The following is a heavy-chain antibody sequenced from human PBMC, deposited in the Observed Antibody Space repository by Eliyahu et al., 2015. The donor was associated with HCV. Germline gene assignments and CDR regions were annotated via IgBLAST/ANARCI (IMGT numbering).Heavy chain of an antibody. J-gene: IGHJ4*02. V-gene: IGHV3-23*01. D-gene: IGHD5-12*01. CDR3: ARHRSGFASDFFDC. CDR2: ITSGGNT. Sequence: SGFTFTTYAMSWVRQAPGKGLEWVSLITSGGNTYXANSVKGRLSISRDNSKNTLYLQMNGLRPEDTAVYYCARHRSGFASDFFDCWGQGTLVTVSS. CDR1: GFTFTTYA.